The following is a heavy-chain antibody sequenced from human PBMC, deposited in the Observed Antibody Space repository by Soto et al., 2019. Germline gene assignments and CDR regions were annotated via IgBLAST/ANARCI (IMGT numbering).Heavy chain of an antibody. CDR3: AKARHSTSWYGVEADF. CDR1: RFIFSDYA. Sequence: QVQLVESGGGVVQPGRSLRLSCAASRFIFSDYAMHWVRQAPGKGLEWVAVISYGGDNKYYAESVRGRFAISRDNLKNTLYLQMNSLNPEDTAVYYCAKARHSTSWYGVEADFWGQGTLVTVSS. J-gene: IGHJ4*02. D-gene: IGHD6-13*01. V-gene: IGHV3-30*09. CDR2: ISYGGDNK.